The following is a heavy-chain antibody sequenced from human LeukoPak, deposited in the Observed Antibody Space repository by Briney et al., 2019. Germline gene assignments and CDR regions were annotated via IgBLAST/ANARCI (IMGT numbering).Heavy chain of an antibody. D-gene: IGHD3-16*01. Sequence: SGGSLRLSCAASGFTFSSYAMSWVRQAPGKGVEWVSAISGSGGSTYYADSVKGRFTISRDNSKNTLYLQMNSLRAEDTAVYYCATLGGTWSPPVPFDYWGQGTLVAVSS. CDR3: ATLGGTWSPPVPFDY. CDR1: GFTFSSYA. CDR2: ISGSGGST. J-gene: IGHJ4*02. V-gene: IGHV3-23*01.